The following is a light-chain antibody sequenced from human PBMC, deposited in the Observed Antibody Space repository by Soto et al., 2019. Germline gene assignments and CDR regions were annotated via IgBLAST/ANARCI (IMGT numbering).Light chain of an antibody. V-gene: IGLV2-14*01. CDR1: SSDIGGSKF. CDR3: GSYTSTNPPWI. J-gene: IGLJ2*01. CDR2: EVS. Sequence: QSVLTQPASVSGSPGQSITISCIGTSSDIGGSKFVSWYQQHPGKAPKLMIYEVSIRPSGVSNRFSGSKSGNTASLTISGLQAEDEAVYYCGSYTSTNPPWIFGGGTKLTVL.